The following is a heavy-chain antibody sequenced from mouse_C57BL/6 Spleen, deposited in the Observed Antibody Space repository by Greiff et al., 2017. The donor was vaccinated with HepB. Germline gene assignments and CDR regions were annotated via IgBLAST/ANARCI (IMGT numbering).Heavy chain of an antibody. D-gene: IGHD2-1*01. J-gene: IGHJ3*01. V-gene: IGHV1-50*01. CDR1: GYTFTSYW. Sequence: QVQLQQPGAELVKPGASVKLSCKASGYTFTSYWMQWVKQRPGQGLEWIGEIDPSDSYTNYNQKFKGKATLTVDTSSSTAYMQLSSLTSEDSAVYYCASRYYGNYPFAYWGQGTLVTVSA. CDR2: IDPSDSYT. CDR3: ASRYYGNYPFAY.